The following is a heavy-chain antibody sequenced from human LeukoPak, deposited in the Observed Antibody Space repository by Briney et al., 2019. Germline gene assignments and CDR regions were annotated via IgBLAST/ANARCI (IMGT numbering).Heavy chain of an antibody. D-gene: IGHD3-22*01. CDR3: ARTYYYDSSGYYPFDY. V-gene: IGHV3-48*03. CDR1: GFTFSSYE. CDR2: ISSSGSTI. Sequence: GGSLRLSCAASGFTFSSYEMNWVRQAPGKGLEWVSYISSSGSTIYYADSVKGRFTISRDNAKNSLYLQMNSLRAEDTAVYYCARTYYYDSSGYYPFDYWGQGTLVTVSS. J-gene: IGHJ4*02.